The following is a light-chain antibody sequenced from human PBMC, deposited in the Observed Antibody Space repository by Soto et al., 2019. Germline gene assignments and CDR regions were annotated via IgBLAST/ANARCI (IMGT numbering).Light chain of an antibody. V-gene: IGLV2-14*01. J-gene: IGLJ1*01. CDR2: DVT. CDR3: TSSTIDSRYV. Sequence: QSALTQPASVSGSPGQSITISCTGTSNDVGLYNYVSWYQRHPGKAPKLMIYDVTHRPSGVSNRFSGSKSGNTASLTISRLQTEDEADYFCTSSTIDSRYVFGTGTKVTVL. CDR1: SNDVGLYNY.